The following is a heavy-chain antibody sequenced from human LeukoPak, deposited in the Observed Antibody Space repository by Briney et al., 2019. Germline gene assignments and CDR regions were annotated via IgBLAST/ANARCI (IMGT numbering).Heavy chain of an antibody. CDR1: GFTVSSNY. CDR3: ARDGQLGRYYYYGMDV. V-gene: IGHV3-66*01. D-gene: IGHD6-6*01. J-gene: IGHJ6*02. Sequence: GGSLRLSCAASGFTVSSNYMSWVRQAPGKGLEWVSVIYSGGSTYYADSVKGGFTISRDNSKNTLYLQMSSLRAEDTAVYYCARDGQLGRYYYYGMDVWGQGITVTVSS. CDR2: IYSGGST.